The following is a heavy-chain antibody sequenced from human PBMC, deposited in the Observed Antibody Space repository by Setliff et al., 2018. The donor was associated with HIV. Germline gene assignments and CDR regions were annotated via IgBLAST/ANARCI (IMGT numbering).Heavy chain of an antibody. CDR1: GYSISRGYY. V-gene: IGHV4-31*11. Sequence: SETLSLTCAVSGYSISRGYYWNWIRQHPGEGLGWIGYIYYSGSTYYNPSLKSRVAISVDTSKNQFSLKLSSVTAADTAVYYCASTKVTPHGRYFQHWGQGTLVTVS. CDR2: IYYSGST. CDR3: ASTKVTPHGRYFQH. D-gene: IGHD4-4*01. J-gene: IGHJ1*01.